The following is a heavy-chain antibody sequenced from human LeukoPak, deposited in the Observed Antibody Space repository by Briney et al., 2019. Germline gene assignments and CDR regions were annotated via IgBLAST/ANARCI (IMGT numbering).Heavy chain of an antibody. CDR1: GGSISSYY. V-gene: IGHV4-59*08. J-gene: IGHJ6*02. CDR3: AGHRPYYCTNGVCYPRSNEYGMDV. D-gene: IGHD2-8*01. CDR2: IYYSGST. Sequence: SETLSLTCTVSGGSISSYYWSWIRQPPGKGLEWIGYIYYSGSTNYNPSLKSRVTISVDTSKNQFSLKLSSVTAADTAVYYCAGHRPYYCTNGVCYPRSNEYGMDVWGQGTTVTVSS.